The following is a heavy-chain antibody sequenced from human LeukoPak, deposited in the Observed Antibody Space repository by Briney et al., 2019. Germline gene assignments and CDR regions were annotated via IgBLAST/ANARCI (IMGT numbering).Heavy chain of an antibody. CDR1: GYTFTGYY. Sequence: ASVKVSCKASGYTFTGYYMHWVRQAPGQGLEWMGWINPNSGGTNYAQKFQGRVTMTRDTSISTAYMELSRLRSEDTAVYYCATGRWGIAVAGSLWILDYWGQGTLVTVSS. V-gene: IGHV1-2*02. D-gene: IGHD6-19*01. J-gene: IGHJ4*02. CDR2: INPNSGGT. CDR3: ATGRWGIAVAGSLWILDY.